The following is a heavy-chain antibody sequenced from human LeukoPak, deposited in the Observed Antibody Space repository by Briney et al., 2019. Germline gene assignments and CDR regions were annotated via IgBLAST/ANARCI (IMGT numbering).Heavy chain of an antibody. J-gene: IGHJ4*02. CDR3: AIDTLNGPFVIILDY. D-gene: IGHD3-9*01. CDR2: ISSDGRVE. CDR1: GFSFATYE. V-gene: IGHV3-48*03. Sequence: GGSLRLSCAASGFSFATYEMNWVRQAPGKGLEWVSHISSDGRVETYLDSVRGRFTMSRDNAKDLLFLQMSGLRADDTAVYYCAIDTLNGPFVIILDYWGQGALVTVSS.